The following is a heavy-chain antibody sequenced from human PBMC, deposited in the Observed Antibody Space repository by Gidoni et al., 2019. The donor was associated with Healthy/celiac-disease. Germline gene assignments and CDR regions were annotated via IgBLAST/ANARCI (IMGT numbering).Heavy chain of an antibody. V-gene: IGHV4-61*01. CDR2: IYYSGST. J-gene: IGHJ5*02. D-gene: IGHD1-26*01. CDR1: GVSVRSGSYY. Sequence: QVQLQESGPGLLTPSEPLSLTCTVSGVSVRSGSYYWSWIRQPPGKGLEWIGYIYYSGSTKYNPSLKSRVTRSVDTSKNQFSLKLSSVTAADTAVYYCARDLRGSSDSGNWFDPWGQGTLVTVSS. CDR3: ARDLRGSSDSGNWFDP.